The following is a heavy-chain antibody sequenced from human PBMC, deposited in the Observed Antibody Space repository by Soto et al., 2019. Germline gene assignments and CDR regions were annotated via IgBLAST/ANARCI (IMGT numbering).Heavy chain of an antibody. CDR1: GGSISSGGYY. J-gene: IGHJ3*02. CDR2: IYYSGST. V-gene: IGHV4-31*03. D-gene: IGHD3-22*01. Sequence: SETLSLTCTVSGGSISSGGYYWSWIRQHPGKGLEWIGYIYYSGSTYYNPSLKSRVTISVDTSKNQFSLKLSSVTAADTAVYYCARDIAYYDSSGYTTSPSPGAFDIWGQGTMVTVSS. CDR3: ARDIAYYDSSGYTTSPSPGAFDI.